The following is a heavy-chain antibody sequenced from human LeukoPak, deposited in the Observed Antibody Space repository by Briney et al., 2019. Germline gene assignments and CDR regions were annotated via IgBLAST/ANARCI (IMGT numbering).Heavy chain of an antibody. CDR1: GGSFSGYY. CDR3: ARGSKYYYDSSGPTKYAFDI. J-gene: IGHJ3*02. CDR2: INHSGST. Sequence: SETLSLTCAVYGGSFSGYYWSWIRQPPGKGLEWIGEINHSGSTNYNPSLKSRVTISVDTSKNQFSLELSSVTAADTAVYYCARGSKYYYDSSGPTKYAFDIWGQGTMVTVSS. V-gene: IGHV4-34*01. D-gene: IGHD3-22*01.